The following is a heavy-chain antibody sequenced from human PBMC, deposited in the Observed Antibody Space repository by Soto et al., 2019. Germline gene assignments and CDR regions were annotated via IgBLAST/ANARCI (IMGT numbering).Heavy chain of an antibody. Sequence: PGGSLRLSCAASGFTVSSNHMSWVRQAPGKGLEWVSVIYSSGNTYYADSVKGRFTISRDNSKNTLFLQMNSLRAEDTAVYYCARGYCSGGSCYPIRFDPWGQGTLVTVFS. D-gene: IGHD2-15*01. J-gene: IGHJ5*02. V-gene: IGHV3-53*01. CDR2: IYSSGNT. CDR3: ARGYCSGGSCYPIRFDP. CDR1: GFTVSSNH.